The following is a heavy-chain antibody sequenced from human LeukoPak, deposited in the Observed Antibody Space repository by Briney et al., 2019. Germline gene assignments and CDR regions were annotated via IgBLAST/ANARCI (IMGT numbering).Heavy chain of an antibody. J-gene: IGHJ4*02. D-gene: IGHD5-18*01. CDR2: IIPIFGTA. Sequence: ASVMVSCKASGGTFSSYAISWVRQAPGQGLEWMGGIIPIFGTANYAQKFQGRVTITADESTSTAYMELSSLRSEDTAVYYCASNSYGQDFDYWGQGTVVTVSS. CDR1: GGTFSSYA. CDR3: ASNSYGQDFDY. V-gene: IGHV1-69*13.